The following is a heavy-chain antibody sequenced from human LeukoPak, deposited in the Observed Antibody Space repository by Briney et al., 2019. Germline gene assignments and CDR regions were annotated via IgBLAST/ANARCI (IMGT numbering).Heavy chain of an antibody. Sequence: GGSLRLSCAASGFTFSTYSMNWVREAPGKGLEWVSYIVRSSSPIYYADSVKGRFTISRDNAKNSLYLQMNGLRAEDTAVYYCARGPSSQFRTDYWGQGTLVTVSS. V-gene: IGHV3-48*01. D-gene: IGHD2-2*01. J-gene: IGHJ4*02. CDR3: ARGPSSQFRTDY. CDR2: IVRSSSPI. CDR1: GFTFSTYS.